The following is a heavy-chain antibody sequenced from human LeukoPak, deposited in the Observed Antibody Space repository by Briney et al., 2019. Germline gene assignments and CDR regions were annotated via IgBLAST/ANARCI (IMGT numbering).Heavy chain of an antibody. CDR2: IYTSGST. V-gene: IGHV4-4*07. J-gene: IGHJ3*02. Sequence: SETLSLTCTVSGGSISSYYWSWIRQPAGKVLEWIGRIYTSGSTNYNPSLKSRVTMSVDTSKNQFSLKLSSVTAADTAVYYCARGDDSSGYYFRAFDIWGQGTMVTVSS. CDR1: GGSISSYY. D-gene: IGHD3-22*01. CDR3: ARGDDSSGYYFRAFDI.